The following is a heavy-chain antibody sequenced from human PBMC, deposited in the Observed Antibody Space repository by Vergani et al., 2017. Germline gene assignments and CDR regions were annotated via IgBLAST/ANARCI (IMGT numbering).Heavy chain of an antibody. Sequence: QVQLVQSGAEVKKPGASVKVSCKASGYTFTSYGISWVRQAPGQGLEWMGWISAYNGNTNYAQKLQGRVTMTTDTSTSTAYMELRSLRSDDTAVYYCAREVGPYSSSWETILDAFDIWGQGTMVTVSS. D-gene: IGHD6-13*01. CDR1: GYTFTSYG. J-gene: IGHJ3*02. CDR3: AREVGPYSSSWETILDAFDI. CDR2: ISAYNGNT. V-gene: IGHV1-18*01.